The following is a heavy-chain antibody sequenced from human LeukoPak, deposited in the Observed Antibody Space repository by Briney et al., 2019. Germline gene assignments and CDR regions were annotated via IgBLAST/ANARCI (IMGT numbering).Heavy chain of an antibody. CDR2: IYYCGST. D-gene: IGHD3-9*01. V-gene: IGHV4-39*07. Sequence: SETLSLTYTVSGGSISSSSYYWGWIRQPPGKGLEWIGSIYYCGSTYYNPSLKSRVTISVDTSKNQFSLKLSSVTAADTAVYYCARDTKLRYFDWSPNWFDPWGQGTLVTVSS. J-gene: IGHJ5*02. CDR1: GGSISSSSYY. CDR3: ARDTKLRYFDWSPNWFDP.